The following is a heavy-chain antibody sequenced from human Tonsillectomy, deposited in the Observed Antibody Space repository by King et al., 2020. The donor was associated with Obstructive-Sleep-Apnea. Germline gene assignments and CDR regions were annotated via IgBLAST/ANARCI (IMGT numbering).Heavy chain of an antibody. D-gene: IGHD3-3*01. J-gene: IGHJ4*02. Sequence: VQLVESGGGVVQPGRSLRLSCAASGFTFSSYGMHWVRQAPDKGLEWVAFIRYDGSNKYYADSVKGRFTISRDNSKNTLYLQMNSLRAEDTAMYYCAKASEIFGVVSPFDYWGQGTLVTVSS. V-gene: IGHV3-30*02. CDR1: GFTFSSYG. CDR3: AKASEIFGVVSPFDY. CDR2: IRYDGSNK.